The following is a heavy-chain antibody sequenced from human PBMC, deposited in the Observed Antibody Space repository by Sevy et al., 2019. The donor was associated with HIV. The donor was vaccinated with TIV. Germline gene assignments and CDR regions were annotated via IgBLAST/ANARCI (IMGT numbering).Heavy chain of an antibody. Sequence: VKVSCKASGGTFSTYGISWVRQAPGQGPEWMGGIIPILGTVNYAQKFQGRVTITADESTKTAYMELSSLRSEDTAVYYCARGGGNGWYYFDYWGQETLVTVSS. D-gene: IGHD6-19*01. CDR3: ARGGGNGWYYFDY. V-gene: IGHV1-69*01. CDR2: IIPILGTV. J-gene: IGHJ4*02. CDR1: GGTFSTYG.